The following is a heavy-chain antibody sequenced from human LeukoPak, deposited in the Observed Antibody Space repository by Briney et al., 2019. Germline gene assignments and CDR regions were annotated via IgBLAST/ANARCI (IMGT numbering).Heavy chain of an antibody. J-gene: IGHJ5*02. D-gene: IGHD2-2*01. CDR3: ARVLGEDIVVVPAAIVWFDP. CDR2: ISSSGSTI. Sequence: PGGPLRLSCAASGFTFSDYYMSWIRQAPGKGLEWVSYISSSGSTIYYADSVKGRFTISRDNAKNSLYLQMNSLRAEDTAVYYCARVLGEDIVVVPAAIVWFDPWGQGTLVTVSS. V-gene: IGHV3-11*01. CDR1: GFTFSDYY.